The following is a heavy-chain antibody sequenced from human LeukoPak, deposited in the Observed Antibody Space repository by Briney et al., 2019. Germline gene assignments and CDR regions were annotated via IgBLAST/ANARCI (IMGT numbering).Heavy chain of an antibody. CDR3: ARSVGATNYYYYMDV. D-gene: IGHD1-26*01. J-gene: IGHJ6*03. CDR2: MNPNSGNT. CDR1: GYTFTSYD. V-gene: IGHV1-8*01. Sequence: GASVKVSCKGSGYTFTSYDINWVRQATGQGLEWMGWMNPNSGNTGYAQKFQGRVTMTRNTSISTAYMELSSLRSEDTAVYYCARSVGATNYYYYMDVWGKGTTVTVSS.